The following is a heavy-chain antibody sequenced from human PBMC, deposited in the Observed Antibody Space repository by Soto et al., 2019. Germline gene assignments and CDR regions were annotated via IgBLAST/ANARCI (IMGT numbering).Heavy chain of an antibody. CDR1: GFTFSNYW. Sequence: PGGSLRLSCAASGFTFSNYWVHWVRQAPGKGLMWVSRINSDGTTINYADSVEGRFTISRDNAKNTLFLQMNSLRVEDTAVYYFERAGWSGFDSGGQGPLVTV. CDR2: INSDGTTI. V-gene: IGHV3-74*01. CDR3: ERAGWSGFDS. J-gene: IGHJ4*02.